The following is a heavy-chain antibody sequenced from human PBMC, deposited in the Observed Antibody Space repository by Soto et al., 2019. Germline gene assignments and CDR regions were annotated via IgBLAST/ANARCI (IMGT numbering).Heavy chain of an antibody. D-gene: IGHD3-22*01. Sequence: SETLSLTCAVSGGSISSSNWWSWVRQPPGKGLEWIGEIYHSGSTNYNPSLKSRVTISVDKSKNQFSLKLSSVTAADTAVYYCAREMYYDSSGYYSPIYFDYWGQGTLVTVSS. V-gene: IGHV4-4*02. J-gene: IGHJ4*02. CDR1: GGSISSSNW. CDR3: AREMYYDSSGYYSPIYFDY. CDR2: IYHSGST.